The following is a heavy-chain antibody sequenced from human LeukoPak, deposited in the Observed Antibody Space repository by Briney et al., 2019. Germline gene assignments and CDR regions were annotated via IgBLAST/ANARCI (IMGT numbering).Heavy chain of an antibody. J-gene: IGHJ4*02. CDR2: IQYPGTT. Sequence: SETLSLTCTVSGGSTSNNYWSWVRQPPGKRLEWIAYIQYPGTTDYNPSLKSRVTISLESSENQFSLKLSSVTAADTAIYYCVRHGIEDPGRVLFDYWGRGTLVTVSS. CDR1: GGSTSNNY. D-gene: IGHD1-26*01. V-gene: IGHV4-59*08. CDR3: VRHGIEDPGRVLFDY.